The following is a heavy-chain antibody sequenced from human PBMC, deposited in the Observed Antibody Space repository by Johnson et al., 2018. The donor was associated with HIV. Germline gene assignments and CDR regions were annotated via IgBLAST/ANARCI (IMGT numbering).Heavy chain of an antibody. D-gene: IGHD3-9*01. Sequence: MQLVESGGGLIQPGGSLRLSCAASGFTVSSNYMSWVRQAPGKGLEWVAVISYDGSNKYYADSVKGRFTISRDNSKNTLYLQMNSLRAEDTALYYCAKEARSRRYFDWLLSDHDAFDIWGQGTMVTVSS. CDR3: AKEARSRRYFDWLLSDHDAFDI. CDR1: GFTVSSNY. J-gene: IGHJ3*02. CDR2: ISYDGSNK. V-gene: IGHV3-30*18.